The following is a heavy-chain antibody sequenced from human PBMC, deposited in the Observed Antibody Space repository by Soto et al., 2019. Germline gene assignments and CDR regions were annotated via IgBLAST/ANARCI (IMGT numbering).Heavy chain of an antibody. CDR1: GFTFSSYA. Sequence: GGSLRLSCAASGFTFSSYAMSWVRQAPGKGLEWVSAISGSGGSTYYADSVKGRFTISRDNSKNTLYLQMNSLRAEDTAVYYCAKCPYSSGWYVGNNWFDPWGQGTLVTVS. V-gene: IGHV3-23*01. CDR3: AKCPYSSGWYVGNNWFDP. CDR2: ISGSGGST. J-gene: IGHJ5*02. D-gene: IGHD6-19*01.